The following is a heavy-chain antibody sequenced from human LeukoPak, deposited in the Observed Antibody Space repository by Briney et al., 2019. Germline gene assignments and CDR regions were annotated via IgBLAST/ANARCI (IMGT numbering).Heavy chain of an antibody. D-gene: IGHD4-17*01. CDR2: INPSGGST. CDR1: GYTFTSYY. J-gene: IGHJ4*02. Sequence: ASVKVSCKASGYTFTSYYMHWVRQAPGQGFEWMGIINPSGGSTSYAQKFQGRVTMTRDTSTSTVYMELSSLRSEDTAVYYCARDLSQMTTVTTPLGYWGQGTLVTVSS. V-gene: IGHV1-46*01. CDR3: ARDLSQMTTVTTPLGY.